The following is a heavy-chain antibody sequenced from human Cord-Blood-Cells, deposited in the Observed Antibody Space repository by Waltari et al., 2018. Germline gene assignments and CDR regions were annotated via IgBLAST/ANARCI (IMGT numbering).Heavy chain of an antibody. CDR3: ATDRRDGYNYGDAFDI. CDR1: GYTLTELS. D-gene: IGHD5-12*01. CDR2: FEPEDGET. V-gene: IGHV1-24*01. Sequence: QVQLVQSGAEVKKPGASVKVSCKVSGYTLTELSMHWVRQAPGKGLEWMGGFEPEDGETIDAQKFQGRVTMTEDTSTATAYMELSSLRSDDTAVYYCATDRRDGYNYGDAFDIWGQGTMVTVSS. J-gene: IGHJ3*02.